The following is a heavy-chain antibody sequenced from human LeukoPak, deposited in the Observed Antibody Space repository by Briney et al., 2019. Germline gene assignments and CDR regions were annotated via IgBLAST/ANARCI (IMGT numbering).Heavy chain of an antibody. D-gene: IGHD3-16*01. J-gene: IGHJ4*02. V-gene: IGHV1-8*01. Sequence: ASVKVSCKASGYTFTSYDINWVRQATGQGLEWMGWMNPNSGNTGYAQKFQGGVTMTRNTSISTAYMELGSLRSEDTAVYYCVFIGLRGVDYWGQGTLVTVSS. CDR1: GYTFTSYD. CDR2: MNPNSGNT. CDR3: VFIGLRGVDY.